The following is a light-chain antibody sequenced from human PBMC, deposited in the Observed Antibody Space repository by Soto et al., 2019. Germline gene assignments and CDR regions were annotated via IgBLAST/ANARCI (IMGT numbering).Light chain of an antibody. Sequence: EIVLTQSPGTLSLSPGERATLSCRASESVRSSYLAWYRQKPGQAPRLLIYGASSRATGIPDRFSGSGSGTDLTLTISRLEPEDFAVYYCQQYGTTPLYTFGQGTKLEIK. V-gene: IGKV3-20*01. J-gene: IGKJ2*01. CDR1: ESVRSSY. CDR2: GAS. CDR3: QQYGTTPLYT.